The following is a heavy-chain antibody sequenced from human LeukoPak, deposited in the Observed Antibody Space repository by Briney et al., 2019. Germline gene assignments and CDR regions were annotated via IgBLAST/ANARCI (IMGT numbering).Heavy chain of an antibody. D-gene: IGHD1-26*01. V-gene: IGHV3-23*01. J-gene: IGHJ4*02. CDR1: GFTFSSSA. Sequence: GGSLRLSCAASGFTFSSSAMSWVRQVPGKGLEWVSGISASGGSTYYADSVRGRFTISRDNSKNTLYVQMNSLRDEDTAVYYCAKDQRWELPHYLDSWGQGTLVTVSS. CDR2: ISASGGST. CDR3: AKDQRWELPHYLDS.